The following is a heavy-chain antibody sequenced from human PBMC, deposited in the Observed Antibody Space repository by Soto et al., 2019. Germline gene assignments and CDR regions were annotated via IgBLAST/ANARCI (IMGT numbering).Heavy chain of an antibody. D-gene: IGHD1-1*01. CDR3: AKDRLAEPPSGRVRFDP. CDR2: ISGSSGST. J-gene: IGHJ5*02. Sequence: PGGSLRLSCAASGFTVSNYGMSWVRQAPGKGLEWVSTISGSSGSTYYADSVKGRFTISRDNSKNTLYLQMNSLSAEDTAVYYCAKDRLAEPPSGRVRFDPWGQGTLVTVSS. CDR1: GFTVSNYG. V-gene: IGHV3-23*01.